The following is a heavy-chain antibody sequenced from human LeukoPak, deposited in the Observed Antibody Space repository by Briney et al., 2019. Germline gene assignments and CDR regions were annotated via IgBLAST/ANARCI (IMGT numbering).Heavy chain of an antibody. D-gene: IGHD5-18*01. CDR3: ARGVGGYSYGLGAYWFDP. J-gene: IGHJ5*02. V-gene: IGHV1-8*01. Sequence: GASVKVSCKASGYTFTSYDINWVRQATGQGLEWMGWMNPNSGNTGYAQKFQGRVTMTRNTSISTAYMELSSLRSEDTAVYHCARGVGGYSYGLGAYWFDPWGQGTLVTVSS. CDR2: MNPNSGNT. CDR1: GYTFTSYD.